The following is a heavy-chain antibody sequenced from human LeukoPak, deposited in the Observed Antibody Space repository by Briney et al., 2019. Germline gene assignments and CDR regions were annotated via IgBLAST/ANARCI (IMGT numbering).Heavy chain of an antibody. CDR1: GFPFSNSY. Sequence: QAGGSLRLSCAASGFPFSNSYMGWVRQAPGKGLEWVANIKDDGSDKYYADSVKGRFTISRDNAKNSLYLQMNSLRAEDTAVYYCARHLYDFWSGYYTGNYYYGMDVWGQGTMVTVSS. V-gene: IGHV3-7*01. CDR3: ARHLYDFWSGYYTGNYYYGMDV. CDR2: IKDDGSDK. J-gene: IGHJ6*02. D-gene: IGHD3-3*01.